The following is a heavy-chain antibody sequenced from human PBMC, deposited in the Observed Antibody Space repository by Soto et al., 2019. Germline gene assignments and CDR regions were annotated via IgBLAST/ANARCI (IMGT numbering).Heavy chain of an antibody. D-gene: IGHD6-6*01. CDR1: GFTFSSYG. J-gene: IGHJ4*02. V-gene: IGHV3-33*01. CDR2: IWYDGSNK. Sequence: GGSLRLSCAASGFTFSSYGMHWVRQAPGKGLEWVAVIWYDGSNKYYADSVKGRFTISRDNSKNTLYLQMNSLRAEDTAVYYCARDQYSSSSRGLVDYWGQGTLVTVSS. CDR3: ARDQYSSSSRGLVDY.